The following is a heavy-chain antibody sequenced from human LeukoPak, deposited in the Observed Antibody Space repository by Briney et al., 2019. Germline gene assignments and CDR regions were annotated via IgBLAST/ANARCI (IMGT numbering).Heavy chain of an antibody. Sequence: SETLSLTCTVSGGSISSSSHYWAWIRQPPGKGLEWTGSIFYSGSTYCNPSLKSQITISVDTSKNQFSLRLRSVTAADTAVYYCARQSGSSVDWGQGTLVTVSS. V-gene: IGHV4-39*01. CDR1: GGSISSSSHY. D-gene: IGHD1-26*01. CDR2: IFYSGST. J-gene: IGHJ4*02. CDR3: ARQSGSSVD.